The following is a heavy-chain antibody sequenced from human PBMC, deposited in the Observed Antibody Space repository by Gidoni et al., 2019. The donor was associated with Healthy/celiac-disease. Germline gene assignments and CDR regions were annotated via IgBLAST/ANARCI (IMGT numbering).Heavy chain of an antibody. CDR2: TIPILGIA. CDR3: ARSPEGVVVPAARWFDP. D-gene: IGHD2-2*01. Sequence: QVQLVQSGAEVTKPGSSVKVSCKASGGTFSSYAISWVRQAPGQGLEWMGRTIPILGIANYAQKFQGRVTITADKSTSTAYMELSSLRSEDTAVYYCARSPEGVVVPAARWFDPWGQGTLVTVSS. CDR1: GGTFSSYA. V-gene: IGHV1-69*04. J-gene: IGHJ5*02.